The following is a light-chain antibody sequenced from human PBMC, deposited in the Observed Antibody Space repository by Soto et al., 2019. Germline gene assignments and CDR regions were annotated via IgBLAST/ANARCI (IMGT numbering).Light chain of an antibody. CDR3: ASHTTSNIRV. V-gene: IGLV2-14*03. Sequence: QSALTQPASVSGSPGQSIAISCTGTSSDVGAYDYVSWYQQHPDKAPKLIIYEVSHRPAGVSNRFSASKYVNTATLTISGLQTEDEADYYCASHTTSNIRVFGTGTKVTVL. CDR1: SSDVGAYDY. J-gene: IGLJ1*01. CDR2: EVS.